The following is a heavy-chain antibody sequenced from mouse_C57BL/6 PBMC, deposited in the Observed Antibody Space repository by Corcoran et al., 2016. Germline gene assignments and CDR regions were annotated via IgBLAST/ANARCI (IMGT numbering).Heavy chain of an antibody. V-gene: IGHV9-3*01. D-gene: IGHD2-1*01. CDR2: INTYSGVP. CDR1: GYTFTTYG. J-gene: IGHJ4*01. CDR3: ARSPLYGNHPYAMDY. Sequence: QIQLVQSGPELKKPGETVKISCKASGYTFTTYGMSWVKQAPGKGLKWMGWINTYSGVPTYADDFKGRFAFSLETSASTAYLQINNLKNEDTATYFCARSPLYGNHPYAMDYWGQGTSVTVSS.